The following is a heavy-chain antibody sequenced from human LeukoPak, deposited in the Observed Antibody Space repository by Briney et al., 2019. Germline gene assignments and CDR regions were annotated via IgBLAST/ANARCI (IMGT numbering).Heavy chain of an antibody. CDR1: GGSITSFH. D-gene: IGHD4-17*01. J-gene: IGHJ4*02. Sequence: SETLSLTCTVSGGSITSFHWSWIRQPPGKGLEWIGYIYYSGHTNYNPSLKGRVSMSVDTSKNQFSLKLSSVAAADTAVYYCARGTVTTTSFDYWGQGTLVTVSS. V-gene: IGHV4-59*01. CDR2: IYYSGHT. CDR3: ARGTVTTTSFDY.